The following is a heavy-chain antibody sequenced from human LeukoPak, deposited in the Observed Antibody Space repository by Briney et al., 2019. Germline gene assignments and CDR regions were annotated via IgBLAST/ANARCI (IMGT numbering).Heavy chain of an antibody. V-gene: IGHV3-23*01. J-gene: IGHJ3*02. CDR3: AKVLYYYDSSGYYPDAFDI. Sequence: GGSLRPSCAASGFTFSSYAMSWVRQAPGKVLEWVSAISGSGSSTYYADSVKGRFTISRDNSKNTLYLQMNSLRAEDTAVYYCAKVLYYYDSSGYYPDAFDIWGQGTMVTVSS. CDR1: GFTFSSYA. CDR2: ISGSGSST. D-gene: IGHD3-22*01.